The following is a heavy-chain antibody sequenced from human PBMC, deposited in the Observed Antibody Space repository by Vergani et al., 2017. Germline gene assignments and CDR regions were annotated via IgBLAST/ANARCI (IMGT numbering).Heavy chain of an antibody. D-gene: IGHD3-22*01. CDR1: GYTFTSYY. Sequence: QVQLVQSGAEVKKPGASVKVSCKASGYTFTSYYMHWVRQAPGQGLEWMGIINPSGGSTSYAQKLQGRVTMTRDTSTSTVYMELSSLRSEDTAVYYCARNPNSSGYFVEDYYYGMDVWGQGTTVTVSS. CDR3: ARNPNSSGYFVEDYYYGMDV. J-gene: IGHJ6*02. V-gene: IGHV1-46*01. CDR2: INPSGGST.